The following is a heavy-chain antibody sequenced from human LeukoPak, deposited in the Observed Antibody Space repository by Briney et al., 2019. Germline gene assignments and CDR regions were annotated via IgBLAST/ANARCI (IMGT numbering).Heavy chain of an antibody. J-gene: IGHJ6*02. CDR3: AKDETVRDYYGMDV. V-gene: IGHV3-30-3*01. CDR1: GFTFSSYA. D-gene: IGHD4-17*01. CDR2: ISYDRSNK. Sequence: PGGSLRLSCAASGFTFSSYAMHWVRQAPGKGLEWVAVISYDRSNKYYADSVKGRFTISRDNSKNTLYLQMNSLRAEDTAVYYCAKDETVRDYYGMDVWGQGTTVTVSS.